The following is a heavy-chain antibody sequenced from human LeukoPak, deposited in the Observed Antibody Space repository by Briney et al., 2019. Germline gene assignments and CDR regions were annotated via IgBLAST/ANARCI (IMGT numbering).Heavy chain of an antibody. Sequence: GGSLRLSCAASRFTFDDHGMSWVRHAPGKGLEWVSGIKWGGGRTGYADSVKGRFTISRDNAKNSLYLQMNSLRAEDTAVYYCARDLWLQSNYYMDVWGKGTTVTISS. V-gene: IGHV3-20*04. CDR2: IKWGGGRT. CDR1: RFTFDDHG. J-gene: IGHJ6*03. D-gene: IGHD5-24*01. CDR3: ARDLWLQSNYYMDV.